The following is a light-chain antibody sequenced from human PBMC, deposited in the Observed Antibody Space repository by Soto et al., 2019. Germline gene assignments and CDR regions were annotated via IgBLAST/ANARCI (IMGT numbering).Light chain of an antibody. V-gene: IGLV2-11*01. CDR1: SSDITHYNS. CDR3: CSYAGSSSL. Sequence: QSALTQPRSVSGSPGQSVTISCSGTSSDITHYNSVSWFQQHPGKAPKLMIYDVNKPTSGVPDRFSGSKSGNTASLAISGLQAEDEADYHCCSYAGSSSLFGGGTKLTVL. J-gene: IGLJ3*02. CDR2: DVN.